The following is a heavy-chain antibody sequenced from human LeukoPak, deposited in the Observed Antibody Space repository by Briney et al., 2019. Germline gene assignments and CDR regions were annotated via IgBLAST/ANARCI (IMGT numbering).Heavy chain of an antibody. CDR2: ISGSGGST. Sequence: GGSLRLSCAASGFTFSNYAMSWVRQVPGKGLEWVSTISGSGGSTYYADSVKGRVTISRDTSKNTLFLQMNSLRAEDTAVYYCASTPVTAGAGAHFDYWGQGSLVTVSS. D-gene: IGHD6-13*01. CDR3: ASTPVTAGAGAHFDY. CDR1: GFTFSNYA. J-gene: IGHJ4*02. V-gene: IGHV3-23*01.